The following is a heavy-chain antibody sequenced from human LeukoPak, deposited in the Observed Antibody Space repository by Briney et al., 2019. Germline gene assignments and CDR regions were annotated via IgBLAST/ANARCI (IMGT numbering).Heavy chain of an antibody. J-gene: IGHJ4*02. CDR1: GFTFSSYW. Sequence: PGGSLSLSCAASGFTFSSYWMNWVRQAPGKGLVWVSRIASDGSGTTYADSVKGRFSISRDNAKNTLYLQMNSLRVEDTAVYYCARGRPHGNDYWGQGTLVTVSS. CDR3: ARGRPHGNDY. D-gene: IGHD4-23*01. V-gene: IGHV3-74*01. CDR2: IASDGSGT.